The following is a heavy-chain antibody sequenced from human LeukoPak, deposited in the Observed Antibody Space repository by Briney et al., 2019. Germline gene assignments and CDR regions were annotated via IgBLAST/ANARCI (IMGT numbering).Heavy chain of an antibody. Sequence: SETLSLTCTVSGGSISSYYWSWIRQPPEKGLEWIGYIYYSGSTNYNPSLKSRVTISVDTSKSQFSLRLSSVTAADTAVYYCARVVVGTFGGYYFDYWGQGTLVTVSS. CDR2: IYYSGST. CDR1: GGSISSYY. D-gene: IGHD6-19*01. CDR3: ARVVVGTFGGYYFDY. V-gene: IGHV4-59*01. J-gene: IGHJ4*02.